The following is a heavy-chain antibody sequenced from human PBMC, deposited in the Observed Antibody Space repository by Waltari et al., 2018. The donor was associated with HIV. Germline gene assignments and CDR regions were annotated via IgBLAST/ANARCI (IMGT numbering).Heavy chain of an antibody. J-gene: IGHJ5*02. CDR1: GCSVPSSTYY. CDR2: ISYSGSA. D-gene: IGHD4-17*01. V-gene: IGHV4-39*07. CDR3: AGAPNGDFSWLDP. Sequence: QLQLQESGPGLVKPSATLSLTCTVSGCSVPSSTYYWGWIRQAPGRGLEWIGAISYSGSAYYNPSLESRVTISLDTSKNQFSLKLQSVTAADTAVYYCAGAPNGDFSWLDPWGQGTLVTVSS.